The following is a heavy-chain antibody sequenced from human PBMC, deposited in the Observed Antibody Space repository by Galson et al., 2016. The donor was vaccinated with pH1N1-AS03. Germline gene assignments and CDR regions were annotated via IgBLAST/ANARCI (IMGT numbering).Heavy chain of an antibody. V-gene: IGHV3-7*03. CDR3: ARFGKNGWDLDS. Sequence: SLRLSCAASGFTLSIYWMTWVRQTPGKGLEWVATINPGGRGLYYADSLQGRFSISRDDAKNPLYLQMSSLRVDDTAVYYCARFGKNGWDLDSWGQGTLVSVSS. J-gene: IGHJ4*02. D-gene: IGHD6-19*01. CDR2: INPGGRGL. CDR1: GFTLSIYW.